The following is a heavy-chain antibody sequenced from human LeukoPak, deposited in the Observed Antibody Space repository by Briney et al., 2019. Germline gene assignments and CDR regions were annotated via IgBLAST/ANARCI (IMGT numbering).Heavy chain of an antibody. V-gene: IGHV3-64*01. CDR2: ISRTGSTT. D-gene: IGHD2-15*01. Sequence: GGSLRLSCAASGFTFSNYFMHWVRQAPGKGLEYFSAISRTGSTTYYTNSVKGRFTISRDNSKNTLYLQMGSLRAEDMAVYYCATSRYCSGGDCYSLAFDIWGQGTMVTVSS. CDR3: ATSRYCSGGDCYSLAFDI. CDR1: GFTFSNYF. J-gene: IGHJ3*02.